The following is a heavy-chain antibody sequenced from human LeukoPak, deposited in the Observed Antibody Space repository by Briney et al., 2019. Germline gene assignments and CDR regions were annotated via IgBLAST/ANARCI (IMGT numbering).Heavy chain of an antibody. CDR1: GGSITTTTYY. V-gene: IGHV4-39*01. CDR3: ARLYDSGGLGFYYYMDV. CDR2: SYYSGNT. D-gene: IGHD3-22*01. J-gene: IGHJ6*03. Sequence: SETLSLTCTLSGGSITTTTYYWGWIRQPPGKGLEWIGSSYYSGNTYYNPSLKSRLTISIDTSRKQFSLKLSSVTAADTAVYYCARLYDSGGLGFYYYMDVWGIGTTVTVSS.